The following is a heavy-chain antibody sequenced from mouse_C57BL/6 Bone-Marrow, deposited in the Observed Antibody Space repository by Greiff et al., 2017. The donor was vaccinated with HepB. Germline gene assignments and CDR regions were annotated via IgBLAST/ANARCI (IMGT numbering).Heavy chain of an antibody. J-gene: IGHJ3*01. D-gene: IGHD2-2*01. CDR2: ISDGGSYT. V-gene: IGHV5-4*03. CDR1: GFTFSSYA. Sequence: DVKLVESGGGLVKPGGSLKLSCAASGFTFSSYAMSWVRQTPEKRLEWVATISDGGSYTYYPDNVKGRFTISRDNAKNNLYLQMSHLKSEDTAMYYCANYGYDGRFAYWGQGTLVTVSA. CDR3: ANYGYDGRFAY.